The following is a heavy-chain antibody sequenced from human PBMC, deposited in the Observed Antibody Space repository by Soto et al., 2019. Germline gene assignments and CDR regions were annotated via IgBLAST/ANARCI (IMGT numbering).Heavy chain of an antibody. CDR1: GFTFSSYW. CDR3: AMERWELPNWFDP. J-gene: IGHJ5*02. Sequence: PGGSLRLSCAASGFTFSSYWMSWVRQAPGKGLEWVANIKQDGSEKYYVDSVKGRFTISRDNAKNSLYLQMNSLRAEDTAVYYCAMERWELPNWFDPWGQGTLVTVSS. V-gene: IGHV3-7*04. CDR2: IKQDGSEK. D-gene: IGHD1-26*01.